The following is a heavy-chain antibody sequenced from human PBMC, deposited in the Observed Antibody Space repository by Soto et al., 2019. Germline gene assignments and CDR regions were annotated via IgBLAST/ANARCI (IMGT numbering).Heavy chain of an antibody. CDR1: GFTFSDYY. CDR2: ISSSSSYT. CDR3: ARKPSGYSYGFDY. J-gene: IGHJ4*02. V-gene: IGHV3-11*06. Sequence: PGGSLRLSCAASGFTFSDYYMSWIRQAPGKGLEWVSYISSSSSYTNYADSVKGRFTISRDNAKNSLYLQMNSLRAEDTAVYYCARKPSGYSYGFDYWGQGTLVTVSS. D-gene: IGHD5-18*01.